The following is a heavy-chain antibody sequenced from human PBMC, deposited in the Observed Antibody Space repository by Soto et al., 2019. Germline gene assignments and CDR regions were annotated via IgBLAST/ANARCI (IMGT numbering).Heavy chain of an antibody. V-gene: IGHV3-30*18. D-gene: IGHD4-4*01. CDR3: AKSSNIYYYYYYMDV. CDR2: ISYDGSNK. CDR1: GFTFSTYG. Sequence: PGGSLRLSCAASGFTFSTYGMHWVRQAPGKGLEWVAVISYDGSNKYYADSVKGRFTISRDNSKNTLYLQMNSLRAEDTAVYYCAKSSNIYYYYYYMDVWGKGTTVTVSS. J-gene: IGHJ6*03.